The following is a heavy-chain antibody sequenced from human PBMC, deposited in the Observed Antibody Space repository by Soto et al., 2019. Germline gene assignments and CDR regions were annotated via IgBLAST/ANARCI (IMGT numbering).Heavy chain of an antibody. J-gene: IGHJ6*04. V-gene: IGHV3-48*02. CDR2: ISSSSSTI. D-gene: IGHD3-22*01. Sequence: PGGSLRLSCAASGFTFSSYSMNWVRQAPGKGLEWVSYISSSSSTIYYADSVKGRFTISRDNAKNSLYLQMNSLRDEDTAVYYCAGFHDSSGYYEGGFYGDNNYGMGVWGKGTTVAVSS. CDR1: GFTFSSYS. CDR3: AGFHDSSGYYEGGFYGDNNYGMGV.